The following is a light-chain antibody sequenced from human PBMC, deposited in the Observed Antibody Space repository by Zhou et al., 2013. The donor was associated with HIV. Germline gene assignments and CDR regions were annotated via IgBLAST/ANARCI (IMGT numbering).Light chain of an antibody. V-gene: IGKV3-20*01. J-gene: IGKJ3*01. CDR3: QQYGSAPFT. CDR2: GAS. CDR1: QSITRSF. Sequence: EIVLTQSPGTVSLSPGERATLSCRASQSITRSFLAWYQQKPSQAPRLLIYGASSRATGIPDRFSGSGSGTDFTLTISRLEPEDFAVYYCQQYGSAPFTFGPGTKVDIK.